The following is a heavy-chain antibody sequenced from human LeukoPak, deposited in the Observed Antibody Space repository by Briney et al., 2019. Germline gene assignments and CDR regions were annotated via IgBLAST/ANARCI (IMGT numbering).Heavy chain of an antibody. CDR2: ISGSGTTT. J-gene: IGHJ4*02. CDR3: AIQITMIVVVPYFDY. CDR1: GLTFSDYY. Sequence: LGGSLRLSCAASGLTFSDYYMTWIRQAPGKGLEWVSSISGSGTTTYSADSVRGRFTVSRDNAKNSVFLYMNSLRAEDTAVYYCAIQITMIVVVPYFDYWGQGTLVTVSS. D-gene: IGHD3-22*01. V-gene: IGHV3-11*04.